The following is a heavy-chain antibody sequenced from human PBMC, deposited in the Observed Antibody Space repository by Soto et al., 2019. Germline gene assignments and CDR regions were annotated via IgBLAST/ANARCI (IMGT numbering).Heavy chain of an antibody. CDR3: ARLVYDTRLNYMYFDF. Sequence: SETLSLTCAVSGVSISSGNWWTWVRQTPQRGLEYIGEIFHDGTANYYPSFEGRVAISVDTSKNQFSLKLTSVTAADTAIYFCARLVYDTRLNYMYFDFWGQGALVTVSS. CDR1: GVSISSGNW. J-gene: IGHJ4*02. CDR2: IFHDGTA. D-gene: IGHD2-8*01. V-gene: IGHV4-4*02.